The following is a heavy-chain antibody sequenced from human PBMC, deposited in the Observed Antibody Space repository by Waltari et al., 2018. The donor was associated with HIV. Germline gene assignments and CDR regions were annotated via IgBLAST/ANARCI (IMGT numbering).Heavy chain of an antibody. CDR1: GLPLNNAW. V-gene: IGHV3-15*06. Sequence: EVQLVESGGGLVKPGGSLRLSCAASGLPLNNAWMSWVRRTPGEGLERVGRMKSKTDGGTTKYAARVNGRFTISRDDSKNTLYLQMNSLRTEDTAVYYCTTRIVGPTFDYWGQGILVTVSS. CDR2: MKSKTDGGTT. CDR3: TTRIVGPTFDY. J-gene: IGHJ4*02. D-gene: IGHD1-26*01.